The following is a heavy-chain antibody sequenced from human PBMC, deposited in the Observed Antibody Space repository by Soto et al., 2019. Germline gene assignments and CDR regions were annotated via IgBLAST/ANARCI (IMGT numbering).Heavy chain of an antibody. Sequence: GGSLRLSCSASGFTFSSFAMHWVRQAPGKGLEYVSAISSNGGSTYYADSVKGRFTISRDNSKNTLYLQMSSLRAEDTAVYYCVKDGCRSTSCSHYFVYWGQGTLVTVSS. CDR1: GFTFSSFA. D-gene: IGHD2-2*01. CDR2: ISSNGGST. CDR3: VKDGCRSTSCSHYFVY. J-gene: IGHJ4*02. V-gene: IGHV3-64D*08.